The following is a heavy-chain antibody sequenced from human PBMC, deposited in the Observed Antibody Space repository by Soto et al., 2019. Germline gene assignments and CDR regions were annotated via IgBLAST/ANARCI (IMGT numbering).Heavy chain of an antibody. CDR1: GGSISVGVYY. V-gene: IGHV4-31*03. Sequence: QVQLQESGPGLVKPSQTLSLTCTVSGGSISVGVYYWNWIRQLPGKGPEWIGYTYHTGSTYYNPSLESRFTISVDPSKNQFSLRLSSVTAADAAVYYCARIGNPDASLYFDYWGQGTLVTVSS. CDR3: ARIGNPDASLYFDY. D-gene: IGHD2-2*01. CDR2: TYHTGST. J-gene: IGHJ4*02.